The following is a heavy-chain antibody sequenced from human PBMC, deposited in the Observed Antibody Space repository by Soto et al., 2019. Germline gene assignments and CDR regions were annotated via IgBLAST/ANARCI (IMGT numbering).Heavy chain of an antibody. CDR3: ARDSGYGSGNSVNHYIDV. CDR1: GFTLRSYW. J-gene: IGHJ2*01. V-gene: IGHV3-7*01. D-gene: IGHD3-10*01. Sequence: GGSLRLSCSASGFTLRSYWMSWVRQAPGKGLEWLATIKTDASEKKYVDSVKGRFTVFRDNAKNSLYLQMDSLRAEDTAVYDCARDSGYGSGNSVNHYIDVRGRGALV. CDR2: IKTDASEK.